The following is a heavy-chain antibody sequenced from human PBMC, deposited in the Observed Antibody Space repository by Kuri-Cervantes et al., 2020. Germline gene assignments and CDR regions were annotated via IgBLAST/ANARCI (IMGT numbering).Heavy chain of an antibody. CDR2: IWYDGSNK. J-gene: IGHJ6*02. V-gene: IGHV3-33*01. CDR1: GFTFSSYG. D-gene: IGHD2-2*01. CDR3: ASTWGYCSSTSCYARPYGMDV. Sequence: GESLKISCAASGFTFSSYGMHWVRQAPGKGLEWVAVIWYDGSNKYYADSVKGRFTISRDNSKNTLYLQMNSLRAEDTAVYYCASTWGYCSSTSCYARPYGMDVWGQGTTVTVSS.